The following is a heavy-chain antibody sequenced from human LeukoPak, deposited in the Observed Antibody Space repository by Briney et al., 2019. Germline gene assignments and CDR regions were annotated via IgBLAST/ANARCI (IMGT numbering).Heavy chain of an antibody. CDR1: GYTFTSYY. V-gene: IGHV1-46*01. CDR3: ARDYGDNWFDP. Sequence: ASVKVSCKSSGYTFTSYYMHWVRQAPGQGLEWMGIINPSGGSTNYAQKFQGRVTMTRDTSTSTVYMELSSLRSEDTAVYYCARDYGDNWFDPWGQGTLVTVSS. CDR2: INPSGGST. J-gene: IGHJ5*02. D-gene: IGHD4-17*01.